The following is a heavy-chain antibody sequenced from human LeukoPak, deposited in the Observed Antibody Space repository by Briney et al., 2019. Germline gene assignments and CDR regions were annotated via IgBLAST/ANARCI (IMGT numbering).Heavy chain of an antibody. CDR2: IYYSGTT. D-gene: IGHD2-15*01. V-gene: IGHV4-59*01. J-gene: IGHJ4*02. CDR1: GGSISSYY. Sequence: PSETLSLTCTVSGGSISSYYWSWIRQPPGKGLEWIGFIYYSGTTNYNPSLKSRVTISVDASNNQFSLKLSSVTAADTPVYYCARESPACGGGSCYDYWGQGTLVTVSS. CDR3: ARESPACGGGSCYDY.